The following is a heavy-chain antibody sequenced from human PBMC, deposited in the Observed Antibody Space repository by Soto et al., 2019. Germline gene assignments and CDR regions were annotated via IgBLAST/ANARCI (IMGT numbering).Heavy chain of an antibody. CDR1: GYIRNTDW. CDR2: IDPLDSHT. Sequence: PXESLKISCKASGYIRNTDWISWVRQKPGKGLEWMGRIDPLDSHTKYSPSFEGRVNISADRSIATAYLHWTSLETSDTAIYYCSRQQVGMVAEDSWGQGPLVTVSS. D-gene: IGHD1-26*01. J-gene: IGHJ4*02. V-gene: IGHV5-10-1*01. CDR3: SRQQVGMVAEDS.